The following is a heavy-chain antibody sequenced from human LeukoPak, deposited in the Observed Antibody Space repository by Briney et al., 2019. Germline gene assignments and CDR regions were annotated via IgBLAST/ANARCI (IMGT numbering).Heavy chain of an antibody. CDR2: INPNSGGT. V-gene: IGHV1-2*02. CDR1: GYTFTGYY. D-gene: IGHD3-22*01. CDR3: ARRHYDSSGYYYWSVDY. J-gene: IGHJ4*02. Sequence: ASSVKVSCKASGYTFTGYYMHWVRQAPGQGLEWMGWINPNSGGTNYAQKFQGRVTMTRDTSISTAYMELSRLRSDDTAVYYCARRHYDSSGYYYWSVDYWGQGTLVTVSS.